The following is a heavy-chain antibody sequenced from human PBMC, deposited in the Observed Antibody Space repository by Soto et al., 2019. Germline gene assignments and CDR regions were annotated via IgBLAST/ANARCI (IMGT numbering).Heavy chain of an antibody. CDR1: GGSIRSGGYF. V-gene: IGHV4-31*03. J-gene: IGHJ4*02. D-gene: IGHD1-1*01. CDR3: LRVVSLVHANPRTIDY. CDR2: IYYSGST. Sequence: SETLSLTCTVSGGSIRSGGYFWSWIRQHPGKGLEWIGYIYYSGSTYYNPSLKSRVTISVDTSKNQFSLKLSSVTAADTAVYYCLRVVSLVHANPRTIDYWGQGTLVTVSS.